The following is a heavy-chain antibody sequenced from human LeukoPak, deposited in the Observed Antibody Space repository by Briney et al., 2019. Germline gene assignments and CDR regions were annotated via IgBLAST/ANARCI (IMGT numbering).Heavy chain of an antibody. V-gene: IGHV3-30-3*01. J-gene: IGHJ4*02. CDR2: ISHIESNK. Sequence: QPGGSLRLSCAASGFSFSSYDMHWVRQAPGKGLEWVGVISHIESNKYYADSVKGRFTISRDNSKNTLFLQMNSLKAEDTAMYYCARVEYCSSNSCYNPPFDYWGQGTLVSVSS. D-gene: IGHD2-2*02. CDR1: GFSFSSYD. CDR3: ARVEYCSSNSCYNPPFDY.